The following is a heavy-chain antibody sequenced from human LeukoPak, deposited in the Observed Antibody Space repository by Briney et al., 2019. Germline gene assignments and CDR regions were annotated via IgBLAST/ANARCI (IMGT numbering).Heavy chain of an antibody. V-gene: IGHV3-21*01. Sequence: GGSLRLSCAASGFTFSSYSMNWVRQAPGKGLEWVSSISSSSSYIYYADSVKDRFTISRDNAKNSLYLQMNSLRAEDTAVYYCATVNCGGDCYSPSYFDYWGQGALVTVSS. J-gene: IGHJ4*02. CDR1: GFTFSSYS. CDR3: ATVNCGGDCYSPSYFDY. D-gene: IGHD2-21*02. CDR2: ISSSSSYI.